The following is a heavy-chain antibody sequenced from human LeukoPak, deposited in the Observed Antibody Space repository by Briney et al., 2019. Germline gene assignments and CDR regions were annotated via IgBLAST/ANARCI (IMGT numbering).Heavy chain of an antibody. CDR2: INPNSGGT. J-gene: IGHJ4*02. CDR3: AREFYGDYPLFDY. V-gene: IGHV1-2*02. D-gene: IGHD4-17*01. Sequence: ASVKVPCKASGYTFTGYYMHWVRQAPGQGLEWMGWINPNSGGTNYAQKFQGRVTMTRDTSISTAYMELSRLRSDDTAVYYCAREFYGDYPLFDYWGQGTLVTVSS. CDR1: GYTFTGYY.